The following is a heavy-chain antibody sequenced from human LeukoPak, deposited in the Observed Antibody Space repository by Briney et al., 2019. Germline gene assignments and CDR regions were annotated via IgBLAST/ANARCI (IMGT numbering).Heavy chain of an antibody. CDR3: ARDRCSSTSCPLYYYGMDV. Sequence: GGSLRLSCAASGFTFSSYSMNWVRQAPGKGLEWVSSISSSSSYIYYADSVKGRFTISRDNAKNSLYLQMNSLRAEDTAVYYCARDRCSSTSCPLYYYGMDVWGQGTTVTVSS. D-gene: IGHD2-2*01. J-gene: IGHJ6*02. CDR2: ISSSSSYI. V-gene: IGHV3-21*01. CDR1: GFTFSSYS.